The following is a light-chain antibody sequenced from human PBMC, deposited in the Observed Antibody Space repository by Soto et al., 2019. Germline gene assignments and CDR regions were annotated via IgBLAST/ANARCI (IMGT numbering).Light chain of an antibody. CDR2: KAS. J-gene: IGKJ1*01. CDR1: QSISSW. V-gene: IGKV1-5*03. Sequence: DIQMTQSPSTLSASVVDRGTITCRASQSISSWLAWYQQKPGKAPKLLIYKASSLESGVPSRFSGSGSGTEFTLTISSLQPDDFATYYCQQYNSYSWTFGQGTKVDIK. CDR3: QQYNSYSWT.